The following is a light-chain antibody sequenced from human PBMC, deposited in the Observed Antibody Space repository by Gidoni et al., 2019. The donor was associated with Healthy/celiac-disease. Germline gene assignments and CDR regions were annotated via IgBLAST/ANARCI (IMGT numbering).Light chain of an antibody. V-gene: IGKV3-15*01. CDR1: QSVSSN. CDR2: GAS. J-gene: IGKJ4*01. Sequence: EIVMTQSPATLSVSPGERATLSCRASQSVSSNLAWYQQKPGQAPMLLIYGASPRATGIPARFSGSGSGTEFTLTISSLQSEDFAVYYCQQYNNWPLTFXGXTKVEIK. CDR3: QQYNNWPLT.